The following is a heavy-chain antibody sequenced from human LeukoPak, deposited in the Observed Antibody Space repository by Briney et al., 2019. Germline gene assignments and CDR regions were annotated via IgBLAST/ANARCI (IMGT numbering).Heavy chain of an antibody. Sequence: GGSLRLSCAASGFTFSSYEMNWVRQAPGKGLEWVSYISSSGSTIYYADSVKGRFTISRDNAKNSLYLHMNSLRPEDTAVSYCARQKGYCSGGSCYGWFDPWGQGTLVTVSS. V-gene: IGHV3-48*03. J-gene: IGHJ5*02. CDR3: ARQKGYCSGGSCYGWFDP. CDR2: ISSSGSTI. CDR1: GFTFSSYE. D-gene: IGHD2-15*01.